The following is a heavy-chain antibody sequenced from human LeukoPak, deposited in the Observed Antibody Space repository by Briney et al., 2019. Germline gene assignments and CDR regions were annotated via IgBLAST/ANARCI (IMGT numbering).Heavy chain of an antibody. CDR2: IYYSGST. V-gene: IGHV4-31*03. Sequence: SETLSLTCTVSGGSISSGGYYWGWIRQHPGKGLEWIGYIYYSGSTSYNPSLKSRVSISVDTSNNQFSLKLSSVTAADTAVYYCARDPRGYSYGYHWFDPWGQGTLVTVSS. D-gene: IGHD5-18*01. CDR1: GGSISSGGYY. CDR3: ARDPRGYSYGYHWFDP. J-gene: IGHJ5*02.